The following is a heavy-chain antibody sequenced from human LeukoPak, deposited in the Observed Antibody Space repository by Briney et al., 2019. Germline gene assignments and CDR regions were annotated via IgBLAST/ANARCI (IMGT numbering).Heavy chain of an antibody. J-gene: IGHJ4*02. D-gene: IGHD1-7*01. CDR2: IYHSGST. V-gene: IGHV4-30-2*01. CDR3: ARYNWNSDYFDY. CDR1: GGSISSGGYS. Sequence: PSQTLSLTCAVSGGSISSGGYSWSWIRQPPGKGLEWIGYIYHSGSTYYNPSLKGRVTISVDRSKNQFSLKLSSVTAADTAVYYCARYNWNSDYFDYWGQGTLVTVSS.